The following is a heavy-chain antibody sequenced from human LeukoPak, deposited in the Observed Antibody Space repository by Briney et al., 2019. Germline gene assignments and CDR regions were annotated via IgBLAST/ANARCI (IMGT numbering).Heavy chain of an antibody. D-gene: IGHD4-17*01. V-gene: IGHV1-18*01. Sequence: ASVKVSFKASGYTFTSYGISWVRQAPGQGLEWMGWISAYNGNTNYAQKLQGRVTMATDTSTSTAYMELRSLRSDDPAVYYCARVYLHDYGARRNEYNWFDPWGQGTLVTVSS. J-gene: IGHJ5*02. CDR1: GYTFTSYG. CDR2: ISAYNGNT. CDR3: ARVYLHDYGARRNEYNWFDP.